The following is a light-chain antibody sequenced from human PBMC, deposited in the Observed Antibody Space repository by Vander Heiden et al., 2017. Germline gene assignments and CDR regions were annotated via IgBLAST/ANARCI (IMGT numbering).Light chain of an antibody. Sequence: IQMTQSPSSLSASVGDRVTITCRASQSISSYLNWYQQKPGKAPKLLIDAAASLQSGVPSRFSGSGSGTDFTLTISSLQPEDFATYYCQQSYSTPQTFGQGTKVEIK. CDR3: QQSYSTPQT. J-gene: IGKJ1*01. CDR1: QSISSY. V-gene: IGKV1-39*01. CDR2: AAA.